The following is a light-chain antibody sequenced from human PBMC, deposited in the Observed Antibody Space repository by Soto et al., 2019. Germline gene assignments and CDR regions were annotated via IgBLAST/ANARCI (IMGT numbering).Light chain of an antibody. J-gene: IGKJ1*01. CDR2: NAS. CDR1: QTSNW. CDR3: QQYNNYSPRT. Sequence: DIQMTQSPSTLSASVGDRVTITCRASQTSNWLAWYQQKPGKAPKLLIYNASSLESGVPSRFSGSGSGTEFTLTISSLQPDDFATYYCQQYNNYSPRTFGQGTKVEIK. V-gene: IGKV1-5*03.